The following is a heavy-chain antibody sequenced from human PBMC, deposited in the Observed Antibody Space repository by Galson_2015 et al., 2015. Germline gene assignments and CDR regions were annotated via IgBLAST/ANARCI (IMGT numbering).Heavy chain of an antibody. J-gene: IGHJ4*02. CDR2: ISGSGGST. V-gene: IGHV3-23*01. Sequence: SLRLSCAASGFTFSSYAMSWVRQAPGKGLEWVSAISGSGGSTYYADSVKGRFTISRDNSKNTLYLQMNSLRAEDTAVYYCAKGYYGSGSYRAVDYWGQGTLVTVSS. D-gene: IGHD3-10*01. CDR3: AKGYYGSGSYRAVDY. CDR1: GFTFSSYA.